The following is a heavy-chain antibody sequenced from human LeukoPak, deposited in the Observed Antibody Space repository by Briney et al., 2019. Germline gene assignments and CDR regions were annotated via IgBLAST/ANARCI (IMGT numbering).Heavy chain of an antibody. J-gene: IGHJ4*02. V-gene: IGHV3-64*02. CDR1: GFTFSRYG. CDR2: ISSDGGST. CDR3: AKEGCSGACSEDYFDN. D-gene: IGHD2-21*02. Sequence: GGSLRLSCAASGFTFSRYGMHWVRQAPVKGLEYVSGISSDGGSTYYGDSVKGRFTISRDNSKNTVDLQMGSLRAEDSAVYYCAKEGCSGACSEDYFDNWGQGTLVTVAS.